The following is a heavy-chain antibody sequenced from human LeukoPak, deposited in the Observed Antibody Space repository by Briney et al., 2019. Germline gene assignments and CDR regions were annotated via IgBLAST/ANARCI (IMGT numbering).Heavy chain of an antibody. CDR2: ISAYNGNT. V-gene: IGHV1-18*01. CDR3: ARAPEPAAAGKDIDY. J-gene: IGHJ4*02. D-gene: IGHD6-13*01. CDR1: GYTFTSYG. Sequence: GASVKVSCKASGYTFTSYGISWVRQAPGQGLEWMGWISAYNGNTNYAQKLQGRVTMTTDTSTSTAYMELRSLRSDDTAVYYCARAPEPAAAGKDIDYWGQGTLVTVSS.